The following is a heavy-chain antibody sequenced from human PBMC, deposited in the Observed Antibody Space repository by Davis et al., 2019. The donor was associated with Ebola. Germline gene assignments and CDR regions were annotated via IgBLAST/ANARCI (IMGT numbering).Heavy chain of an antibody. CDR1: GFTFSSYG. D-gene: IGHD2-15*01. CDR2: IRYDGSNK. J-gene: IGHJ4*02. Sequence: GESLKISCAASGFTFSSYGMHWVRQAPGKGLEWVAFIRYDGSNKYYADSVKGRFTISRDNSKNTLYLQMNSLRAEDTAVYYCANYCSGGNCYSVDLDYWGQGTLVTVSS. V-gene: IGHV3-30*02. CDR3: ANYCSGGNCYSVDLDY.